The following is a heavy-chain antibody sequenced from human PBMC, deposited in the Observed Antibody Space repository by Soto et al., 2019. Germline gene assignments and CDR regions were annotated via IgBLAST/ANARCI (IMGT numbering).Heavy chain of an antibody. CDR3: ARVRGSSWYEGAFDI. CDR1: GFTFSSYP. J-gene: IGHJ3*02. V-gene: IGHV3-30-3*01. Sequence: QVQLVESGGGVVQPGRSLRLSCAASGFTFSSYPMHWVRQAPGKGLEWVPFISCDESNKYYADSVKGRFTISRDNSKNTLYLQMNSLRAEDTAVYSCARVRGSSWYEGAFDIWGHGTMVTVSS. CDR2: ISCDESNK. D-gene: IGHD6-13*01.